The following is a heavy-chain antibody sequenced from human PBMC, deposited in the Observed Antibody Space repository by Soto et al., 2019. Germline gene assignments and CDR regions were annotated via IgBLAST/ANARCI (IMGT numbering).Heavy chain of an antibody. CDR1: GGSISSYY. D-gene: IGHD5-18*01. V-gene: IGHV4-59*08. Sequence: PSETLSLTCTVSGGSISSYYWSWIRQPPGKGLEWIGYIYYSGSTNYNPSLKSRVTISVDTSKNQFSLKLSSVTAADTAVYYCAGYEGYSYGPRDYYYYYYMDVWGKGTTVTVSS. J-gene: IGHJ6*03. CDR2: IYYSGST. CDR3: AGYEGYSYGPRDYYYYYYMDV.